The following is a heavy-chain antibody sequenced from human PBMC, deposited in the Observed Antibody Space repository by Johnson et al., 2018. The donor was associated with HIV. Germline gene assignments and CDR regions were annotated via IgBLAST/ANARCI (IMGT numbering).Heavy chain of an antibody. J-gene: IGHJ3*02. V-gene: IGHV3-30*04. D-gene: IGHD1-26*01. CDR2: ISYDGSND. CDR3: AKDSLVMAATPGALDI. Sequence: QMLLVESGGGLVQPGGSLRLSCTASGFTFSSYAMHWVRQAPGKGLEWVAVISYDGSNDYYADSVKGGFTISRDNSKYTLYLQMNSLRGEDTAVYFCAKDSLVMAATPGALDIWGQGTRVTVSS. CDR1: GFTFSSYA.